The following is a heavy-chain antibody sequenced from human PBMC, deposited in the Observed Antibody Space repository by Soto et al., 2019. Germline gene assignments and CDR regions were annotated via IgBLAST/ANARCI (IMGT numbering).Heavy chain of an antibody. CDR2: IWYDGSNK. J-gene: IGHJ4*02. V-gene: IGHV3-33*01. D-gene: IGHD1-26*01. Sequence: QVQLVESGGGVVQPGRSLRLSCAASGFTFSSYGMHWVRQAPGKGLEWVAVIWYDGSNKYYADSVKCRFTISRDNSKNTLYLQMNSLRAEDTAVYYCAREVLYSGSSYFDYWGQGTLVTVSS. CDR1: GFTFSSYG. CDR3: AREVLYSGSSYFDY.